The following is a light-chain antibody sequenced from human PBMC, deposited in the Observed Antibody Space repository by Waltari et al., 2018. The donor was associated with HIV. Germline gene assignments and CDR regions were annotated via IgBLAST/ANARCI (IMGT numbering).Light chain of an antibody. J-gene: IGLJ2*01. CDR3: SSYTSTTTVV. CDR2: DVS. Sequence: QSALTQSASVSGSPGQSITISCTGTSSAVGGYNYVSWYQQHPGKAPKLMIYDVSKRPSGVSNRFSGSKSGNTASLTISGLQADDEADYHCSSYTSTTTVVFGGGTKLTVL. CDR1: SSAVGGYNY. V-gene: IGLV2-14*01.